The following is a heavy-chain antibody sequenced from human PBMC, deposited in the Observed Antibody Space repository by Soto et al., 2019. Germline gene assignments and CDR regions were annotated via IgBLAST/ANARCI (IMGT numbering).Heavy chain of an antibody. D-gene: IGHD6-19*01. CDR2: ISYDGSNK. J-gene: IGHJ6*02. V-gene: IGHV3-30*18. CDR3: VKDGSSGWPYYYGLDV. Sequence: GGSLRLSCAASGFTFSSYGMHWVRQAPGKGLEWVAVISYDGSNKYYADSVKGRFTISRDNSKNTLYLQMSSLRAEDTAVYYCVKDGSSGWPYYYGLDVWGQGTTVTVSS. CDR1: GFTFSSYG.